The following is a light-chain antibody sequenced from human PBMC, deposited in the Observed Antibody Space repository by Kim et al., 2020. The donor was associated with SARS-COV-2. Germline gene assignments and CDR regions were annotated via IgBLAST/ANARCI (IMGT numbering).Light chain of an antibody. Sequence: QSALTQTRSVSGSPGQSVAISCTGTSSDVGAYNYVSWYQQHPGKAPKLMIYEVTKRPSGVPDRFSGSKSGNTASLIISGLQADDEADYYCCSYAGSYTYVFGTGTKVTVL. J-gene: IGLJ1*01. CDR3: CSYAGSYTYV. CDR2: EVT. CDR1: SSDVGAYNY. V-gene: IGLV2-11*01.